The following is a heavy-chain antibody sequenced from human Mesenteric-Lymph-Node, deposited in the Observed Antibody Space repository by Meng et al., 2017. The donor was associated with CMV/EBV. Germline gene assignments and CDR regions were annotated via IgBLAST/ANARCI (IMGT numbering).Heavy chain of an antibody. CDR1: GGSFSGYY. J-gene: IGHJ4*02. D-gene: IGHD4-23*01. Sequence: QVQLTQWRAGLLKPSETLSLTCAVYGGSFSGYYWSWIRQPPGKGLEWIGEINHSGSTNYNPSLKSRVTISVDTSKNQFSLKLSSVTAADTAVYYCARHQRWLKSEGGFNYWGQGTLVTVSS. CDR3: ARHQRWLKSEGGFNY. V-gene: IGHV4-34*01. CDR2: INHSGST.